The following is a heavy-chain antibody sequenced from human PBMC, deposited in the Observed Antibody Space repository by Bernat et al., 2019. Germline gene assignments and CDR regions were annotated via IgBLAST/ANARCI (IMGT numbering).Heavy chain of an antibody. Sequence: EVQLSESGGGLVQPGGSLRLSCAASGFTFSSYAMNWVRQAPGKGLEWVSGISGSGGSTNYADSVKGRFTISRDNSKNTVYLQMNNLRGEDTAVYYCAKDPQIYRGYWFDPWGQGTLVTVSS. J-gene: IGHJ5*02. D-gene: IGHD2-2*02. CDR1: GFTFSSYA. CDR2: ISGSGGST. V-gene: IGHV3-23*01. CDR3: AKDPQIYRGYWFDP.